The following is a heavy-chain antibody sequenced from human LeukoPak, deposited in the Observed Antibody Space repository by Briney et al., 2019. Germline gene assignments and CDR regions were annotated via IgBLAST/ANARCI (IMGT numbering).Heavy chain of an antibody. CDR1: GFTFSSYE. CDR3: ATNSSSWYIDQ. Sequence: PGGSLRLSCAASGFTFSSYEMNWVRQAPGKGLEWVSYINSGGGTIYYADSVKGRFTISRDNAKTSLYLQMNSLRAEDTAVYYCATNSSSWYIDQWGQGTLVTVSS. V-gene: IGHV3-48*03. D-gene: IGHD6-13*01. J-gene: IGHJ4*02. CDR2: INSGGGTI.